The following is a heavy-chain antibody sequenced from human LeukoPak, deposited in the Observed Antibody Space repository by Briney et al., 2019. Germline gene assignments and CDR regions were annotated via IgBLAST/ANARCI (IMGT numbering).Heavy chain of an antibody. D-gene: IGHD2-15*01. CDR1: GFTFSSYG. CDR2: ISSSSSTI. CDR3: ARDGGSSGTGAYYMDV. J-gene: IGHJ6*03. V-gene: IGHV3-48*04. Sequence: PGGSLRLSCAASGFTFSSYGMHWVRQAPGKGLEWVSYISSSSSTIYYADSVKGRFTISRDNAKNSLYLQMNSLRAEDTAVYYCARDGGSSGTGAYYMDVWGKGTTVTVSS.